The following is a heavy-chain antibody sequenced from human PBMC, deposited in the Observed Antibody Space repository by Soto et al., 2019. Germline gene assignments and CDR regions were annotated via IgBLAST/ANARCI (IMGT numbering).Heavy chain of an antibody. Sequence: QMQLVQSGPEVKKPGTSVKVSCKASGFTFTSSAVQWVRQARGQRLEWIGWIVVGSGNTNYAQKFQERVTITRDMSTSTTYMELSSLSSEDTAVYYCAADLDCSGGSCTPDYYSSCMDVCGQGTKVTVSS. J-gene: IGHJ6*02. V-gene: IGHV1-58*01. CDR3: AADLDCSGGSCTPDYYSSCMDV. CDR1: GFTFTSSA. D-gene: IGHD2-15*01. CDR2: IVVGSGNT.